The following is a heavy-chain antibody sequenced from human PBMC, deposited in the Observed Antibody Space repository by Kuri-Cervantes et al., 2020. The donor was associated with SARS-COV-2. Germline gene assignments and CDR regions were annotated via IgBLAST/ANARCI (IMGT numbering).Heavy chain of an antibody. Sequence: SETLSLTCAVSGGSISSSNWWSWVRQPPGKGLEWIGEIYHSGSTNYNPSLKSRVTISVDTSKNQFSLRLTSVTAADTAVYYCARDVVHTYGWRAFDYWGQGSLVTVSS. CDR2: IYHSGST. CDR3: ARDVVHTYGWRAFDY. J-gene: IGHJ4*02. D-gene: IGHD5-18*01. V-gene: IGHV4-4*02. CDR1: GGSISSSNW.